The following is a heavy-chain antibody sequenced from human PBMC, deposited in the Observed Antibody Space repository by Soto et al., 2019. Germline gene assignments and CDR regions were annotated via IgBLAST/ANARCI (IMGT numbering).Heavy chain of an antibody. J-gene: IGHJ4*02. Sequence: SEMMSLTSTVAGGSFSDHGGSWIRQPQGKGLEWIGEINHSGSTYYNPSLKSRVTISVDRSKNQFSLKLSSVTAADTAMYYCARGEVVALGYWGQGTLVTVSS. CDR2: INHSGST. V-gene: IGHV4-34*01. CDR3: ARGEVVALGY. D-gene: IGHD2-15*01. CDR1: GGSFSDHG.